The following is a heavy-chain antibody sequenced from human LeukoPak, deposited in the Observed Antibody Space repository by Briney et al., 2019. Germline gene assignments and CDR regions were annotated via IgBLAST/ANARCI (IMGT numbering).Heavy chain of an antibody. Sequence: GASVTVSCKASGYTFTSYDINWVRQATGQGLEWMGWMNPNSGNTGYAQKFQGRVTMTRNTSISTAYMELSSLRSEDTAVYYCARATGEPNWFDPWGQGTLVTVSS. CDR1: GYTFTSYD. D-gene: IGHD1-14*01. V-gene: IGHV1-8*01. J-gene: IGHJ5*02. CDR3: ARATGEPNWFDP. CDR2: MNPNSGNT.